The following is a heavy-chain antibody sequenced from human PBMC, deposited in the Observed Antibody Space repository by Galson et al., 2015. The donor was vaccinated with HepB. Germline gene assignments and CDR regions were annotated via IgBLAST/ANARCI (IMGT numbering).Heavy chain of an antibody. CDR3: AGAAQWELPYDAFDI. CDR2: IGSSSSYI. J-gene: IGHJ3*02. Sequence: SLRLSCAASGFTFSSYSMNWVRQAPGKGLEWVSSIGSSSSYIYYADSVKGRFTISRDNAKNSLYLQMNSLRAEDTAVYYCAGAAQWELPYDAFDIWGQGTMVTVSS. CDR1: GFTFSSYS. D-gene: IGHD1-26*01. V-gene: IGHV3-21*01.